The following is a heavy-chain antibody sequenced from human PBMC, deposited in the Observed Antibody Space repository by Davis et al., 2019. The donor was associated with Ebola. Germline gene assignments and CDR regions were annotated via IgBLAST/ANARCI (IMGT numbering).Heavy chain of an antibody. CDR1: GFTFSSYD. CDR3: ARDRDNGYDDEFDY. J-gene: IGHJ4*02. D-gene: IGHD5-12*01. Sequence: GGSLRLSCAASGFTFSSYDMHWVRQAPGKGLEWVAVVSYDGSNKYYADSVKGRFTISRDNFKNTVYLQMNSLRAEDTVVFYCARDRDNGYDDEFDYWGQGTLVTVSS. V-gene: IGHV3-30*03. CDR2: VSYDGSNK.